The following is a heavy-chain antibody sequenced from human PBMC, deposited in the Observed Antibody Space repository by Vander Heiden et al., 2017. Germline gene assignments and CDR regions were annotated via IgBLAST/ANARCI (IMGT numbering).Heavy chain of an antibody. CDR2: IIPILGIA. Sequence: QVQLVHAGDEVKQPGSSVEVFCKASGGTFCSYAIRWGRQAPGQGLEWMGGIIPILGIANYAQKFQGRVTITADKSTSTAYMELSSLRSEDTAVYYCARDPFYEQAGMDVWGQGTTVTVSS. V-gene: IGHV1-69*10. CDR3: ARDPFYEQAGMDV. D-gene: IGHD5-12*01. CDR1: GGTFCSYA. J-gene: IGHJ6*02.